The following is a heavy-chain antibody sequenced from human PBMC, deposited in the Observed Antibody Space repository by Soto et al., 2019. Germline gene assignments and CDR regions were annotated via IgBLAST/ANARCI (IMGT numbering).Heavy chain of an antibody. CDR2: IYYNGQT. J-gene: IGHJ5*02. D-gene: IGHD2-8*02. Sequence: QVQLQESGPGLVKPSATLSLTCTVSGASISGYCWNWIWQSPGEGLEWLGHIYYNGQTKYTPVLECRLTISVDTAKNQSAPELNSVTASNPAVYFWTRRAVAVDALREDNWFDPWGQGTLVTVSS. V-gene: IGHV4-59*01. CDR3: TRRAVAVDALREDNWFDP. CDR1: GASISGYC.